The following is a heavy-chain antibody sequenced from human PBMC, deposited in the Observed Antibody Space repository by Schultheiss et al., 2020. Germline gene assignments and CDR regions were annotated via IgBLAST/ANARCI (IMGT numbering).Heavy chain of an antibody. CDR3: ARDGALWWPKENWFDP. J-gene: IGHJ5*02. CDR1: GFTFSSYS. V-gene: IGHV3-48*02. D-gene: IGHD2-21*01. CDR2: ISWNSGSI. Sequence: GGSLRLSCAASGFTFSSYSMNWVRQAPGKGLEWVSGISWNSGSIGYADSVKGRFTISRDNSKNTLYLQMNSLRDEDTAVYYCARDGALWWPKENWFDPWGQGTLVTVSS.